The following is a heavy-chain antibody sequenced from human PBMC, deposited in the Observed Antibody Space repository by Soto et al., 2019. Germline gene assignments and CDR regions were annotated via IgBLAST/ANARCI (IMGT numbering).Heavy chain of an antibody. J-gene: IGHJ4*02. CDR3: ARDRAVAAQDY. CDR2: ISSNSNYI. CDR1: GFTFSSYT. D-gene: IGHD6-19*01. V-gene: IGHV3-21*01. Sequence: GGSLRLPCAASGFTFSSYTVNWVRQAPGKGLEWVSSISSNSNYIYYADSVKGRFTISRDNAKNSLYLQMNSLRAEDTAVYFCARDRAVAAQDYWGQGTLVTVSS.